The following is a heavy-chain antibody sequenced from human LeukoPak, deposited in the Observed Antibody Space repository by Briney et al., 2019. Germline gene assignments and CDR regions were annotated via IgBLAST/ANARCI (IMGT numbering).Heavy chain of an antibody. Sequence: GGSLRLSCAASGFVFSAYAMSWVRQAPGKGLEWVSSIDNSDRATYYAGSVKGRFTISRDNSKDTLYLQMNSLRAEDTAVYNCAKDLRDYDSSGFDYWGQGTLVTVSS. J-gene: IGHJ4*02. CDR2: IDNSDRAT. V-gene: IGHV3-23*01. CDR1: GFVFSAYA. CDR3: AKDLRDYDSSGFDY. D-gene: IGHD3-22*01.